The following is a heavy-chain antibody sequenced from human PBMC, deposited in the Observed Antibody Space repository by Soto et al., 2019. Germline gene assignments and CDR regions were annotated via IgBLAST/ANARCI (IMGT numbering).Heavy chain of an antibody. V-gene: IGHV4-59*01. CDR1: GGSISSYY. J-gene: IGHJ3*01. Sequence: PSETLSLTCAVSGGSISSYYWSWIRQPPGKGLEWIGYIYYSGSINYSPSLKSRVTISVDTSKNQFSLKLSSVTAADTAVYYCARVWGGAFDFWGQGTMVTVSS. CDR3: ARVWGGAFDF. D-gene: IGHD3-10*01. CDR2: IYYSGSI.